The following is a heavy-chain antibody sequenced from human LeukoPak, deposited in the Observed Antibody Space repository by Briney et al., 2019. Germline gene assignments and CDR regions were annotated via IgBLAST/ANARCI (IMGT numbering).Heavy chain of an antibody. CDR1: GGSLNRYY. D-gene: IGHD1-26*01. Sequence: KPSESPSLPRTVPGGSLNRYYWRLIPAPPGKGLGWVGDIYYSGSTNYNPSLKSRVTISVDTSKNQFSLKLSSVTAADTAVYYCARSVYVGAPAGWFDPWGQGTLVTVSS. CDR3: ARSVYVGAPAGWFDP. J-gene: IGHJ5*02. CDR2: IYYSGST. V-gene: IGHV4-59*01.